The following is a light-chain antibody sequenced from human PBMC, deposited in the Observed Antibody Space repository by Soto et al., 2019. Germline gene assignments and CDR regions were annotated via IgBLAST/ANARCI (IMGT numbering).Light chain of an antibody. Sequence: IVLTQSPATLSLSPGERATLSCRASQSVSSYLAWYQQKPGQAPRLLIYDASNRATGIPARFSGSGSGTDFTLTISYLEPEDFAIYYCQQGGNWPLTFGQGRRLEI. CDR1: QSVSSY. CDR3: QQGGNWPLT. V-gene: IGKV3-11*01. J-gene: IGKJ5*01. CDR2: DAS.